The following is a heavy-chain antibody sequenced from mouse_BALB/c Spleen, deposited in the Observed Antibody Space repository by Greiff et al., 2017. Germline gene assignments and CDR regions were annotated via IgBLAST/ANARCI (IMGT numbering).Heavy chain of an antibody. J-gene: IGHJ2*01. CDR3: ARGDGNYYFDY. V-gene: IGHV5-6-5*01. D-gene: IGHD2-1*01. CDR2: ISSGGST. Sequence: VQRVESGGGLVKPGGSLKLSCAASGFTFSSYAMSWVRQTPEKRLEWVASISSGGSTYYPDSVKGRFTISRDNARNILYLQMSSLRSEDTAMYYCARGDGNYYFDYWGQGTTLTVSS. CDR1: GFTFSSYA.